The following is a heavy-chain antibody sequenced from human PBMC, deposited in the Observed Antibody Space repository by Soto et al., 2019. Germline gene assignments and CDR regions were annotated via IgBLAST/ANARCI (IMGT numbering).Heavy chain of an antibody. V-gene: IGHV1-3*01. CDR2: INAGNGNT. J-gene: IGHJ4*02. CDR3: ALFPNTMIVDY. Sequence: QVQLVQSGAEVKKPGASVKVSCKASGYTFTSYAMHWVRQAPGQRLEWMGWINAGNGNTKYSQKFQGRVTITRDTSASTAYMELSSLRSEDTAVYYFALFPNTMIVDYWGQGTLVTVSS. CDR1: GYTFTSYA. D-gene: IGHD3-22*01.